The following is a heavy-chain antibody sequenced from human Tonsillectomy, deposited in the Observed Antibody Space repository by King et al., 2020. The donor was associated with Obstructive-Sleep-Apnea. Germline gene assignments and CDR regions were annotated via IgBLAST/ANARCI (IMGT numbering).Heavy chain of an antibody. CDR3: ARHPIDYGDLGLDY. J-gene: IGHJ4*02. CDR1: GGSISSYY. V-gene: IGHV4-59*08. Sequence: VQLQESGPGLVKPSETLSLTCTVSGGSISSYYWSWIRQPPGKGLEWIGYIYYSGSTNYNPSLKSRLTIPVDTSKNQFSLKLSSVTAADTAVYYCARHPIDYGDLGLDYWGQGTLVTVSS. CDR2: IYYSGST. D-gene: IGHD4-17*01.